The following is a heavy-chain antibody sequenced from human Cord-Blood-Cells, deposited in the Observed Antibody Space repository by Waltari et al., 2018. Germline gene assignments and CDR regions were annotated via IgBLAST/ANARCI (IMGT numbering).Heavy chain of an antibody. J-gene: IGHJ6*03. CDR2: IYSCSST. Sequence: VQLVESGGGLIQPGGSLRLSCAASGFTVRSNHMSLVLQAPGKGLEWVSVIYSCSSTYYADSVKGRFTISRDNSKNTLYLQMNSLRAEDTAVYYCARAFWSGYYYYYMDVWGKGTTVTVSS. CDR3: ARAFWSGYYYYYMDV. V-gene: IGHV3-53*01. CDR1: GFTVRSNH. D-gene: IGHD3-3*01.